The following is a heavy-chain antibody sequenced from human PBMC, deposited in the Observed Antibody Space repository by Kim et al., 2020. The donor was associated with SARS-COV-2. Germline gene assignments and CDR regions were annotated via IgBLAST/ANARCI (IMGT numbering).Heavy chain of an antibody. CDR2: ISGSGGST. J-gene: IGHJ4*02. CDR3: AKRHYYGSGSYPRFGFDY. D-gene: IGHD3-10*01. CDR1: GFTFSSYA. V-gene: IGHV3-23*01. Sequence: GGSLRLSCAASGFTFSSYAMSWVRQAPGKGLEWVSAISGSGGSTYYADSVKGRFTISRDNSKNTLYLQMNSLRAEDTAVYYCAKRHYYGSGSYPRFGFDYWGQGTLVTVSS.